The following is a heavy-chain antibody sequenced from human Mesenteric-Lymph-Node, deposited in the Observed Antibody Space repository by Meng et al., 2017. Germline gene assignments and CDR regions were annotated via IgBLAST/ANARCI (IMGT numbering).Heavy chain of an antibody. D-gene: IGHD3-22*01. CDR1: GYSFTSYW. Sequence: GESLKISCKGSGYSFTSYWIGWVRQMPGKGLEWMGIIYPGDSDTRYSPSFQGQVTISADKSISTAYLQGSSLKASDTAMYYCARRGGNYYDSSGYYFLDAFDIWGQGTMVTVSS. CDR2: IYPGDSDT. V-gene: IGHV5-51*01. CDR3: ARRGGNYYDSSGYYFLDAFDI. J-gene: IGHJ3*02.